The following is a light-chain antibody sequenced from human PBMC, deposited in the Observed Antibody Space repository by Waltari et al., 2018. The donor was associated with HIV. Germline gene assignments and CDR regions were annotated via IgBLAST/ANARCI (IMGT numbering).Light chain of an antibody. V-gene: IGKV4-1*01. J-gene: IGKJ1*01. Sequence: DIVMTQSPDSLAVSLVERATINCKSRQSVLYSSNNKNYLAWYQQKPGQPPKLLIYWAATRESVVPDRFSGSGSGTDFTLTISSLQAEDVAVYYCQQYYTNPRTFGQGTKVEIK. CDR3: QQYYTNPRT. CDR1: QSVLYSSNNKNY. CDR2: WAA.